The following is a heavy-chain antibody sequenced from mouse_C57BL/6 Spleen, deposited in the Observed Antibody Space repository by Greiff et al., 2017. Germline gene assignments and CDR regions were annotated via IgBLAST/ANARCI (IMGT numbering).Heavy chain of an antibody. CDR3: VRQGDYYGNYGYFDY. CDR2: IRSKSNNYAT. CDR1: GFSFNTYA. V-gene: IGHV10-1*01. Sequence: EVQGVESGGGLVQPKGSLKLSCAASGFSFNTYAMNWVRQAPGKGLEWVARIRSKSNNYATYYADSVKDRFTISRDDSESMLYLQMNNLKTEDTAMYYCVRQGDYYGNYGYFDYWGQGTTLTVSS. D-gene: IGHD2-1*01. J-gene: IGHJ2*01.